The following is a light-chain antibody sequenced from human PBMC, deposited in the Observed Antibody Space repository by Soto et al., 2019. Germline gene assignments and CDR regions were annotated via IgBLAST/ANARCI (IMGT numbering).Light chain of an antibody. Sequence: EIVLTQSPATLSLSQGERDTLSCRASQSVSSYLAWYQQKPGQAPRLLIYDASNRATGIPARFSGSGSGTDFTLNIISLEPEDIAFYYCQQRINWPPTFGGGTKVEIK. V-gene: IGKV3-11*01. J-gene: IGKJ4*01. CDR1: QSVSSY. CDR2: DAS. CDR3: QQRINWPPT.